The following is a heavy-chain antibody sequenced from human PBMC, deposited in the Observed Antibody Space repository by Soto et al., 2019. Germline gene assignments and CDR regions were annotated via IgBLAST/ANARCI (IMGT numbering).Heavy chain of an antibody. J-gene: IGHJ6*04. CDR3: AKDLVLRYFDWLPEVDV. D-gene: IGHD3-9*01. CDR1: GFTFSSYA. Sequence: GGSLRLSCAASGFTFSSYAMSWVRQAPGKGLEWVSAISGSGGSTYYADSVKGRFTISRDNSKNTLYLQMNSLRAEDTAVYYCAKDLVLRYFDWLPEVDVWGKGTTVTVSS. CDR2: ISGSGGST. V-gene: IGHV3-23*01.